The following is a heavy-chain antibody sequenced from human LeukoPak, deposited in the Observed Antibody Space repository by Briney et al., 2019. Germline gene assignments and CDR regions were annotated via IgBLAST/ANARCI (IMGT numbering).Heavy chain of an antibody. D-gene: IGHD4-17*01. V-gene: IGHV1-69*04. CDR3: ARSGTDGDYYYYYYGMDV. J-gene: IGHJ6*02. Sequence: SVKVSCKASGGTFSSYAISWVRQAPGQGLEWMGRIIPILGIANYAQKFQGRVTITADKSTSTAYMELSSLRSEDTAVYYCARSGTDGDYYYYYYGMDVWGQGTTVTVSS. CDR1: GGTFSSYA. CDR2: IIPILGIA.